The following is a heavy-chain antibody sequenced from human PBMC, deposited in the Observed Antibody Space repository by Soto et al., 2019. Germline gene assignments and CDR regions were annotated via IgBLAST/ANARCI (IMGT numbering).Heavy chain of an antibody. CDR1: GFTFSSFA. J-gene: IGHJ5*02. Sequence: QVQLVESGGGVVQPGRSLRLSCAASGFTFSSFAMHWVRQAPGKGLEWVAFISYDGSNKYYADSLKDRFTISRDNSKNTLYLQIRSLRSEVTAVYYCARDFYAGGPGGWFEPWGQGTLVTVSS. D-gene: IGHD3-16*01. V-gene: IGHV3-30-3*01. CDR2: ISYDGSNK. CDR3: ARDFYAGGPGGWFEP.